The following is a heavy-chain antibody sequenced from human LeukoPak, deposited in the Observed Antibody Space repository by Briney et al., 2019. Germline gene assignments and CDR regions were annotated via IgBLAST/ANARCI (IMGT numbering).Heavy chain of an antibody. V-gene: IGHV1-2*04. J-gene: IGHJ3*02. CDR1: GYTFTGYY. CDR3: ARVRLHDYGTSWAPPSVHAFDI. CDR2: INPNSGGT. D-gene: IGHD4-17*01. Sequence: ASVKVSCKASGYTFTGYYMHWVRQAPGQGLEWMGWINPNSGGTNYAQKFQGWVTMTRDTSISTAYMGLSRLRSDDTAVYYCARVRLHDYGTSWAPPSVHAFDIWGQGTMVTVSS.